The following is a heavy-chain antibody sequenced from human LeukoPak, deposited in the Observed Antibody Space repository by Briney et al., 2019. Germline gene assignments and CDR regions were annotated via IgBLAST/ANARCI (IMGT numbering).Heavy chain of an antibody. J-gene: IGHJ6*03. CDR1: GFTFRSYA. CDR3: TRSLRVRGVPDYMDV. V-gene: IGHV3-30*14. Sequence: GGSLRLSCAASGFTFRSYAMHWVRQAPAKGLEWVAVISYDGSNKYYADSVKGRFTISRGNSKNTLYLQMNNLRADDTAVYYCTRSLRVRGVPDYMDVWGKGTTVTVS. CDR2: ISYDGSNK. D-gene: IGHD3-10*01.